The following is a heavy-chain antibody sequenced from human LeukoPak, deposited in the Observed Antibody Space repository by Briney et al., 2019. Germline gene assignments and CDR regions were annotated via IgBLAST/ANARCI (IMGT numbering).Heavy chain of an antibody. D-gene: IGHD2-21*02. Sequence: SETLSLTCTVSGGSVSSGSYYWSWIRQPPGKGLEWIGYIYYSGSTNDNPSLKSPVTILVDTSKNQFSLKLSSVTAADTAVYYCARDRGYCGGDCYSNYWCFDLWGRGTLVTVSS. V-gene: IGHV4-61*01. CDR2: IYYSGST. CDR3: ARDRGYCGGDCYSNYWCFDL. J-gene: IGHJ2*01. CDR1: GGSVSSGSYY.